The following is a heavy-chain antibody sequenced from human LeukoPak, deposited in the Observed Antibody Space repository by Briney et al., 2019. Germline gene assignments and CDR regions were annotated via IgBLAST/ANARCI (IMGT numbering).Heavy chain of an antibody. CDR1: GFTFTSSA. V-gene: IGHV1-58*02. J-gene: IGHJ4*02. CDR2: IVVGSGNT. CDR3: ARDKRYSSGWYGFDY. D-gene: IGHD6-19*01. Sequence: SVKVSCKASGFTFTSSAMQWVRQARGQRLEWIGWIVVGSGNTNYAQKFQERVTITRDMSTSTAYMELSSLRSEDTAVYYCARDKRYSSGWYGFDYWGQGTLVTVSS.